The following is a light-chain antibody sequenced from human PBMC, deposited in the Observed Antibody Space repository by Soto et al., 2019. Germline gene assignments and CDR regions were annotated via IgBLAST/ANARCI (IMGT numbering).Light chain of an antibody. CDR3: QQYNSYSIT. V-gene: IGKV1-5*03. CDR1: QSISSW. CDR2: KAS. J-gene: IGKJ5*01. Sequence: DIQMTQSPSTLSASVGDRVTITCRASQSISSWLAWYQQKPGKAPKLLIYKASSLESGVPSRFSGSGSGTEFTLTISSLPPDDFATYYCQQYNSYSITFGQGTRLEIK.